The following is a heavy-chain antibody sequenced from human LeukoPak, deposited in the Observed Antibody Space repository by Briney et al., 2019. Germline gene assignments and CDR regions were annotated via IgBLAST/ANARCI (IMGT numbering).Heavy chain of an antibody. CDR1: GYTFSDYY. CDR3: ARDLSTSSNWELDY. V-gene: IGHV1-2*02. CDR2: INPNSGGT. Sequence: ASVKVSCKASGYTFSDYYTHWVRQAPGQGLEWMGWINPNSGGTRYAQQFQGRVTMTRDTSIGTVYMELSTLRSDDTAVYYCARDLSTSSNWELDYWGQGNLVTVSS. J-gene: IGHJ4*02. D-gene: IGHD1-1*01.